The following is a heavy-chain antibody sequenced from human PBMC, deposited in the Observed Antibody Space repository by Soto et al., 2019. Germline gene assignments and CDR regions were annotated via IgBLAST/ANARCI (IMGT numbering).Heavy chain of an antibody. J-gene: IGHJ1*01. V-gene: IGHV5-51*01. Sequence: GESLKISCKGSGYSFTRYWIGWVRQMPGKGLEWMAIIYPGDSDTRYSPSFQGQVTISADKSISTAYLQWSSLRASDTAMYYCAKSYSSAWYRYFQHWGQGTLVTAPQ. CDR3: AKSYSSAWYRYFQH. CDR1: GYSFTRYW. D-gene: IGHD6-19*01. CDR2: IYPGDSDT.